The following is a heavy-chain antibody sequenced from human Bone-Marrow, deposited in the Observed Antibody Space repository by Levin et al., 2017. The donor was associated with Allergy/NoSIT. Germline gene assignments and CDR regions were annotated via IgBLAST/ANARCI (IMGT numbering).Heavy chain of an antibody. J-gene: IGHJ4*02. Sequence: VGSLRLSCAASGFTVRNYMRWFRQAPGKGLAWVSLIYSGGDTRYADSVKGRFTISRDTSKNTLSLQMNSLRTDDTAVYYCARDGGVTVGGDYWGQGTLVTVSS. V-gene: IGHV3-53*01. CDR1: GFTVRNY. D-gene: IGHD1-26*01. CDR2: IYSGGDT. CDR3: ARDGGVTVGGDY.